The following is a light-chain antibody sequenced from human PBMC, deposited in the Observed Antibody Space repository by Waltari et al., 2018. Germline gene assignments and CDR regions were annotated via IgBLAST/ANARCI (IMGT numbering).Light chain of an antibody. J-gene: IGKJ4*01. Sequence: DIQMTQSPSTLSASVGDRVTITCRASQSISRWFAWYQQKPGEAPNLLIYDASSLESGVPSRFSGSGSGTEFTLTISSLQPDDFATYYCQQYDSYLLTFGGGTKVEIK. CDR3: QQYDSYLLT. V-gene: IGKV1-5*01. CDR2: DAS. CDR1: QSISRW.